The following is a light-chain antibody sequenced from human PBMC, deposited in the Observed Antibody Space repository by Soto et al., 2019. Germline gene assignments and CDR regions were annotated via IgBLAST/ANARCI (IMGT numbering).Light chain of an antibody. J-gene: IGKJ1*01. CDR2: DVS. CDR3: QQYNSFSWT. Sequence: DIQMTQSPSTLSASVGDRVTITCRASQSISAWLAWYQQKPGKAPKLLIYDVSSLESGVPSRFSGSGSGTEFTLTISSLQPDDFATYDCQQYNSFSWTFGQGTKVEIK. V-gene: IGKV1-5*01. CDR1: QSISAW.